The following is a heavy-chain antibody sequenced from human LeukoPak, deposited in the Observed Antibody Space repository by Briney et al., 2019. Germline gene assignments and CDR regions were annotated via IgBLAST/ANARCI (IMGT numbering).Heavy chain of an antibody. V-gene: IGHV4-39*07. D-gene: IGHD3-22*01. CDR2: INHSGST. CDR3: ARVGYYYDSSGYYIDY. CDR1: GGSISSGGYS. J-gene: IGHJ4*02. Sequence: SETLSLTCTVSGGSISSGGYSWSWIRQPPGKGLEWIGEINHSGSTNYNPSLKSRVTISVDTSKNQFSLKLSSVTAADTAVYYCARVGYYYDSSGYYIDYWGQGTLVTVSS.